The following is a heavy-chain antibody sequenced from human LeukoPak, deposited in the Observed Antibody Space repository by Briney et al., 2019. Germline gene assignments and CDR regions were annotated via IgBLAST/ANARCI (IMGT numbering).Heavy chain of an antibody. CDR1: GYSFTSYW. J-gene: IGHJ4*02. Sequence: GESLKISCKGSGYSFTSYWIGWVRQMPGKGLEWMGIIYPGDSDTRYSPSFQGQVTISADKSISTAYLQWSSLKASDTAMYYCARQGSTVTTYDYFDYWGQGTLVTVSS. V-gene: IGHV5-51*01. CDR3: ARQGSTVTTYDYFDY. CDR2: IYPGDSDT. D-gene: IGHD4-11*01.